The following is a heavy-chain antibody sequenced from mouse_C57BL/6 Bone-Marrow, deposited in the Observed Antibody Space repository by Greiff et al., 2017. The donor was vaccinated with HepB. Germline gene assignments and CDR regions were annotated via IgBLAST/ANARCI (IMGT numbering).Heavy chain of an antibody. CDR1: GYTFTDYE. V-gene: IGHV1-15*01. J-gene: IGHJ3*01. CDR3: TRFPFAY. Sequence: LVESGAELVRPGASVTLSCKASGYTFTDYEMHWVKQTPVHGLEWIGAIDPETGGTAYNQKFKGKAILTADKSSSTAYMELRSLTSEDSAVYYCTRFPFAYWGQGTLVTVSA. CDR2: IDPETGGT.